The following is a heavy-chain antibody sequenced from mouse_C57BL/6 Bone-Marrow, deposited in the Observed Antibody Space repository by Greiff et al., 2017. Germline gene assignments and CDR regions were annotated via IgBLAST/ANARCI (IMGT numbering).Heavy chain of an antibody. J-gene: IGHJ3*01. D-gene: IGHD1-1*01. CDR1: GYTFTSYG. V-gene: IGHV1-81*01. CDR2: IYPRSGNT. Sequence: QVQLQQSGAELARPGASVKLSCKASGYTFTSYGISWVKQRTGQGLEWIGEIYPRSGNTYYNEKFKGMATLTADKSSSTAYMELRSLTSGGSAVYFCARAPYYGSSYPAWFAYWGKGTLVTVSA. CDR3: ARAPYYGSSYPAWFAY.